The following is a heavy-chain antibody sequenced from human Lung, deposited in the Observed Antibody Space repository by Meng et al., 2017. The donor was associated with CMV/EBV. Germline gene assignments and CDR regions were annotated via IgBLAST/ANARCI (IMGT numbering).Heavy chain of an antibody. J-gene: IGHJ5*02. CDR2: IIPMLEIT. V-gene: IGHV1-69*10. D-gene: IGHD3-3*01. CDR3: ARGGFWLGHYSWFDP. Sequence: SVKVVCKASGYTFTNYYMHWARQAPGQGLEWMGGIIPMLEITNYDQKFQGRVTITAVKSTGTAFMELSSLRPDDTAVYYCARGGFWLGHYSWFDPWGQGXLVTVSS. CDR1: GYTFTNYY.